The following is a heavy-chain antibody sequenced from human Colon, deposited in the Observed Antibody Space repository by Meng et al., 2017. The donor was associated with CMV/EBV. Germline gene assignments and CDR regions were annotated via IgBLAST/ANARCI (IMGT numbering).Heavy chain of an antibody. CDR3: VRESWYFDF. Sequence: QEELDQTGTEVNQPGASVQFSCTPAGCPVNAKHCHWVQQAPGQGLVWVGWIYPQDGGTYFAQKFQDRVTLTRDTSITTAYMELSGLTSDDTAFYYCVRESWYFDFWGEGTLVTVSS. V-gene: IGHV1-2*02. J-gene: IGHJ4*02. CDR2: IYPQDGGT. D-gene: IGHD6-13*01. CDR1: GCPVNAKH.